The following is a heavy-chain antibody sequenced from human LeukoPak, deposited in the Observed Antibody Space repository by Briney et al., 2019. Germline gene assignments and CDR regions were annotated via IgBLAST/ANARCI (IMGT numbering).Heavy chain of an antibody. CDR2: INPNSGGT. CDR1: GYTFTGYY. J-gene: IGHJ4*02. V-gene: IGHV1-2*02. CDR3: ARVKRLRFLEAAGWGY. Sequence: ASVKVSCKASGYTFTGYYMHWVRQAPGQGLEWMGWINPNSGGTNYAQKFQGRVTMTRDTSISTAYMELSRLRSDDTAVYYCARVKRLRFLEAAGWGYWGQGTLVTVSS. D-gene: IGHD3-3*01.